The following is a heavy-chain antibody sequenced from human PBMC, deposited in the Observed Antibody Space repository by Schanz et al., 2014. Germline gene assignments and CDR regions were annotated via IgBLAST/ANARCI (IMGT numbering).Heavy chain of an antibody. CDR2: LSSDESRK. V-gene: IGHV3-30*03. CDR3: ARDAVTSVLTPGFYY. J-gene: IGHJ4*02. CDR1: GFTFSNYG. Sequence: VQLLESGGGLVQPGGSLRLSCAASGFTFSNYGMNWVRQSPGKGLEWVAVLSSDESRKFYADSEKGRFTISRDSSSNTLYLQVNSLRPEDTAVYYCARDAVTSVLTPGFYYWGQGTLVTVSS. D-gene: IGHD4-17*01.